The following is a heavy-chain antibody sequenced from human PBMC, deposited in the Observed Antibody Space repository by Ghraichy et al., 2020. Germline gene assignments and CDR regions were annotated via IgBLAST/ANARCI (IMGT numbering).Heavy chain of an antibody. J-gene: IGHJ5*02. CDR3: AGVVVAENNWFDP. V-gene: IGHV1-69*06. D-gene: IGHD2-15*01. CDR2: IIPIFGTA. Sequence: SVKVSCKASGGTFSSYAISWVRQAPGQGLEWMGGIIPIFGTANYAQKFQGRVTITADKSTSTAYMELSSLRSEDTAVYYCAGVVVAENNWFDPWGQGTLVTVSS. CDR1: GGTFSSYA.